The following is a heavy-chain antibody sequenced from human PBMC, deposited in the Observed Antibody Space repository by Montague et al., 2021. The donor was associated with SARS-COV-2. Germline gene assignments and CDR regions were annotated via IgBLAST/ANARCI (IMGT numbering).Heavy chain of an antibody. CDR2: ITDGGNT. D-gene: IGHD2-15*01. J-gene: IGHJ3*02. CDR1: GGSFSGYY. V-gene: IGHV4-34*01. CDR3: ARRQLGYCDGVGCPLGAFDI. Sequence: SETLSLTCAVYGGSFSGYYRSWIRQPPGMGLEWIGGITDGGNTDYNPSLKSRVTLSVDTSKRHFSLTLTSLTAVDTSVYYCARRQLGYCDGVGCPLGAFDIWGQGTTVTVSS.